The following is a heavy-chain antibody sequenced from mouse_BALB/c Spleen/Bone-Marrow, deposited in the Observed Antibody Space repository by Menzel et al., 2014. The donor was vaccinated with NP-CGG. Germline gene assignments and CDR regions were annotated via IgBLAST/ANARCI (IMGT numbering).Heavy chain of an antibody. CDR2: IHPSDSET. D-gene: IGHD2-1*01. V-gene: IGHV1-74*04. Sequence: LQQSGTEVLRPGASVKLSCKASCYSFTTYWMNWVKQRPGQDLEWIGMIHPSDSETRLNQKFKDKATLTVDKSSSTAYMQLNSPTSEDSAVYYCAREKVYYGISWFAYWGQGTLVAVSA. CDR1: CYSFTTYW. J-gene: IGHJ3*01. CDR3: AREKVYYGISWFAY.